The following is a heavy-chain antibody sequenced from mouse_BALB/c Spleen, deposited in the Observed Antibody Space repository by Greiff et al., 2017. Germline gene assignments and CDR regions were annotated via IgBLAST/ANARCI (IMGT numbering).Heavy chain of an antibody. CDR1: GYSITSGYY. CDR3: ARERDTARATDYYAMDY. V-gene: IGHV3-6*02. J-gene: IGHJ4*01. Sequence: ESGPGLVKPSQSLSLTCSVTGYSITSGYYWNWIRQFPGNKLEWMGYISYDGSNNYNPSLKNRISITRDTSKNQFFLKLNSVTTEDTATYYCARERDTARATDYYAMDYWGQGTSVTVSS. D-gene: IGHD3-1*01. CDR2: ISYDGSN.